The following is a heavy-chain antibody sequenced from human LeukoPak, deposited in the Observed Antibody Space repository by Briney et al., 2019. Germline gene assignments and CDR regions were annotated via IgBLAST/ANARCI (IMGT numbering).Heavy chain of an antibody. Sequence: SETLSLTCTVSGGSISSGSYYWSWIRQPPGKGLEWIGYIYYSGSTNYNPSLKSRVTISVDTSKNQFSLKLSSVTAADTAVYYCASCFARHYYYYYYMDVWGKGTTVTVSS. CDR3: ASCFARHYYYYYYMDV. D-gene: IGHD2-21*01. CDR2: IYYSGST. V-gene: IGHV4-61*01. J-gene: IGHJ6*03. CDR1: GGSISSGSYY.